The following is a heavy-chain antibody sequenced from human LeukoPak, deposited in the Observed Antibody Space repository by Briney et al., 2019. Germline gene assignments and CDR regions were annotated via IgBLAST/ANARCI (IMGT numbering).Heavy chain of an antibody. CDR2: IKPDGSEI. CDR1: GFSFSRYW. CDR3: ARDKVEGPTKIDS. Sequence: PGESLTLSCEASGFSFSRYWRSWVRQAPVRGLEWVANIKPDGSEIYYVDSVKGRFTISRDNAKHAVYLNRNSMRTEDASIYYCARDKVEGPTKIDSWGQGIRVTASS. J-gene: IGHJ5*01. V-gene: IGHV3-7*01. D-gene: IGHD5-24*01.